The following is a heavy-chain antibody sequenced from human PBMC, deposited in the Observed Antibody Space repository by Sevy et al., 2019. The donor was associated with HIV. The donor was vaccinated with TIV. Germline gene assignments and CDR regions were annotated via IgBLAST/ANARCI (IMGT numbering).Heavy chain of an antibody. CDR2: IGHDGSNK. J-gene: IGHJ4*02. CDR3: ATQRNSVFSYYFDF. V-gene: IGHV3-30*02. D-gene: IGHD1-26*01. CDR1: GFTFTPYG. Sequence: GGSLRLSCVVSGFTFTPYGIHWVRQAPGKGLEWVAFIGHDGSNKYYADSVRGRFTISRDNSKNTLYLQMSGLRSDDTAVCYCATQRNSVFSYYFDFWGQGTLVTVSS.